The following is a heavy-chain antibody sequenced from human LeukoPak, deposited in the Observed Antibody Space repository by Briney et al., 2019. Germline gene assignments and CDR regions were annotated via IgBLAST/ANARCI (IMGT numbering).Heavy chain of an antibody. CDR3: ARGPFDGSGSYYKPRNFDY. D-gene: IGHD3-10*01. CDR2: INHSGST. V-gene: IGHV4-34*01. CDR1: GGSFSGYY. Sequence: TSETLSLTCAVYGGSFSGYYWSWIRQPPGKGLEWIGEINHSGSTNYNPSLKSRVTISVDTSKNQFSLKLSSVTAADTAVYYCARGPFDGSGSYYKPRNFDYWGQGTLVTVSS. J-gene: IGHJ4*02.